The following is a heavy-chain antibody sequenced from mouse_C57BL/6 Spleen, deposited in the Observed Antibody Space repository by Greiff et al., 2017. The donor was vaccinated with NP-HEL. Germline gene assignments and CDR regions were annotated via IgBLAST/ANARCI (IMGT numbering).Heavy chain of an antibody. CDR1: GYTFTDYY. CDR3: AGRTYYSNYVGDFDY. CDR2: INPNNGGT. J-gene: IGHJ2*01. Sequence: VQLQQSGPELVKPGASVKISCKASGYTFTDYYMNWVKQSHGKSLEWIGDINPNNGGTSYNQKFKGKATLTVDKSSSTAYMELRSLTSEDSAVYYCAGRTYYSNYVGDFDYWGQGTTLTVSS. V-gene: IGHV1-26*01. D-gene: IGHD2-5*01.